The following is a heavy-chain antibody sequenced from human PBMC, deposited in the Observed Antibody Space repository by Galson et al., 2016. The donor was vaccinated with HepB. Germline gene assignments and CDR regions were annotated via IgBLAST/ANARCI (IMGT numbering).Heavy chain of an antibody. CDR1: GGSISSGGYY. Sequence: TLSLTCTVSGGSISSGGYYWSWIRQHPGKGLEWIGYIYYSGSTYYNPSLKSRVTISVDTSKNQFSLKLSSVTAADTAVYYCAGDSFLEWTTHYYGMDVWGQGTTVTVSS. J-gene: IGHJ6*02. CDR3: AGDSFLEWTTHYYGMDV. D-gene: IGHD3-3*02. V-gene: IGHV4-31*03. CDR2: IYYSGST.